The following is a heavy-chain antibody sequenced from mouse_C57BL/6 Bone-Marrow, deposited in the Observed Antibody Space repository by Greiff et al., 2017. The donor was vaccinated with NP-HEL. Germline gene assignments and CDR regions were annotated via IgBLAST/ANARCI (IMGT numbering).Heavy chain of an antibody. J-gene: IGHJ3*01. V-gene: IGHV1-18*01. Sequence: VHVKQSGPELVKPGASVKIPCKASGYTFTDYNMDWVKQSHGKSLEWIGDINPNNGGTIYNQKFKGKATLTVDKSSSTAYMELRSLTSEDTAVYYCATGWFAYWGQGTLVTVSA. D-gene: IGHD4-1*01. CDR2: INPNNGGT. CDR1: GYTFTDYN. CDR3: ATGWFAY.